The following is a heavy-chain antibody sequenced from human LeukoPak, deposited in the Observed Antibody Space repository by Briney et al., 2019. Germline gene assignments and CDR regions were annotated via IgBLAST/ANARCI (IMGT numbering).Heavy chain of an antibody. J-gene: IGHJ4*02. CDR2: ISSSSSYI. D-gene: IGHD3-9*01. V-gene: IGHV3-21*01. CDR3: ARVGGHYDILTGYYSLYYFDY. CDR1: GFTFSSYS. Sequence: GGSLRLSCAASGFTFSSYSMNWVRQAPGKGLEWVSSISSSSSYIYYADSVKGRFTISRDNAKNSLYLQMNGLRAEDTAVYYCARVGGHYDILTGYYSLYYFDYWGQGTLVTVSS.